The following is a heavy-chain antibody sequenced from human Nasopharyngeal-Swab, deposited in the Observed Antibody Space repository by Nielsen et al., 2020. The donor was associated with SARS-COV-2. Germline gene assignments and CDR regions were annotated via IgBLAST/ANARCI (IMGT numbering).Heavy chain of an antibody. CDR3: ARHERSIWSGYYTGYYYGMDV. Sequence: SETLSLTCAVYGGSFSGYYWSWIRQPPGKGLEWIGEINHSGSTNYNPSLKSRVTISVDTSKNQFPLKLSSVTAADTAVYYCARHERSIWSGYYTGYYYGMDVWGQGTTVTVSS. CDR2: INHSGST. J-gene: IGHJ6*02. D-gene: IGHD3-3*01. V-gene: IGHV4-34*01. CDR1: GGSFSGYY.